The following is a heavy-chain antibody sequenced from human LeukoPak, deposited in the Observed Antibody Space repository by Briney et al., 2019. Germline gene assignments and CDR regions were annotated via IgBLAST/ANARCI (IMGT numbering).Heavy chain of an antibody. CDR2: IYYSGTT. J-gene: IGHJ3*02. CDR1: GASISRSY. CDR3: ARQYCTSTTCRTFDI. Sequence: SETLSLTCTVSGASISRSYWSWIRQPPGKGLEWIGYIYYSGTTNYNPSLKSRLTISVGTSNNQFSLKLSSVTAADTAVYYCARQYCTSTTCRTFDIWGQGTMVTVSS. V-gene: IGHV4-59*01. D-gene: IGHD2-2*01.